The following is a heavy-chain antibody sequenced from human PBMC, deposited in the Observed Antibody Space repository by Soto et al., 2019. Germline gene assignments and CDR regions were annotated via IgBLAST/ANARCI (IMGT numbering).Heavy chain of an antibody. Sequence: EVQLVESGGGLVKPGASLRLSCAASGFTFTNAWMTWIRQAPGKGLEWVGRIKSKNDGGTIEYAAPVEGRFIISRDDAKSTLSLQINSLKTEDTAVYYCNYFYMDVWGAGTTVIVSS. V-gene: IGHV3-15*01. CDR2: IKSKNDGGTI. CDR3: NYFYMDV. CDR1: GFTFTNAW. J-gene: IGHJ6*03.